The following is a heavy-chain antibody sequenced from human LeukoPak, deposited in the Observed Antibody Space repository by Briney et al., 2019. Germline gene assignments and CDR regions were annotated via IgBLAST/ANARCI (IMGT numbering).Heavy chain of an antibody. D-gene: IGHD2-8*02. V-gene: IGHV3-23*01. CDR3: AKLQVLADSFDY. J-gene: IGHJ4*02. Sequence: PGGSLRLSCAASEFTFSSYAVSWVRQAPGKGLEWVSSIGVSGSSTYYAGSVKGRFTISRDNSKNTLYLQLNSLRAEDTAIYYCAKLQVLADSFDYWGQGALVTVSS. CDR2: IGVSGSST. CDR1: EFTFSSYA.